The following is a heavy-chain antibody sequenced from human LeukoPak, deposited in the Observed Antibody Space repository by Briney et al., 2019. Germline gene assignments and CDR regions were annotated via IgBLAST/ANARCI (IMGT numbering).Heavy chain of an antibody. Sequence: PGGSLRLSCVASGFTIRNYAMSWVRQAPGKGLQWVSQISGTGGATWYAGFARDRFTISRDNSKKTLYLQMSGLRVEDTAMYYCVKDPRDTYGTNWFVSWGQGTLLIVSS. CDR2: ISGTGGAT. D-gene: IGHD2-21*01. CDR1: GFTIRNYA. CDR3: VKDPRDTYGTNWFVS. V-gene: IGHV3-23*01. J-gene: IGHJ5*01.